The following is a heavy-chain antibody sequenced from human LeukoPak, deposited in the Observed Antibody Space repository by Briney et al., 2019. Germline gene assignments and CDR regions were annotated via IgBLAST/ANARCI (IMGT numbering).Heavy chain of an antibody. Sequence: SETLSLTCTVSGGSISSYYWSWIRQPPGKGLEWIGYIYYSGSTNYNPSLKSRVTISVDTSKNQFSLKLSSVTAADTAVYYCARHYYDILTGYYSYYFDYWGQGTLVTVSS. J-gene: IGHJ4*02. CDR2: IYYSGST. V-gene: IGHV4-59*08. D-gene: IGHD3-9*01. CDR3: ARHYYDILTGYYSYYFDY. CDR1: GGSISSYY.